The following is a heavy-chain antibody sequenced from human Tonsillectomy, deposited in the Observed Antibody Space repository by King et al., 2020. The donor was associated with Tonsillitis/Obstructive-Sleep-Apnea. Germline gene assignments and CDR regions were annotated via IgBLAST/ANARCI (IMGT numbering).Heavy chain of an antibody. J-gene: IGHJ4*02. CDR3: ARDAGY. CDR1: GFTFSSYW. V-gene: IGHV3-7*03. Sequence: VQLVESGGGLVQPGGSLRLSCAASGFTFSSYWMSWVRQAPGKGLEWVANIKQDGSEKYDVDSVKGRSTIYRENAKNSLYLQMNSLSAEATAVYYCARDAGYWGQGTLVTVSS. CDR2: IKQDGSEK.